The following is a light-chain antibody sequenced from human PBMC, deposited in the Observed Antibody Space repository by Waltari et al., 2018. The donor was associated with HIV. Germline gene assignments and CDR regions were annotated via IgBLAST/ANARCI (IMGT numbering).Light chain of an antibody. CDR1: SSNIGAGSD. J-gene: IGLJ3*02. CDR3: AAWDDVLSARV. V-gene: IGLV1-40*01. CDR2: DNN. Sequence: QSVLTQPPSVSGAPGQRVTISCTGSSSNIGAGSDVPWYQQLPGTAPKLLIYDNNNRPSGVPDRFSGSKSGTSASLAISGLRSEDEGDYYCAAWDDVLSARVFGGGTKLTVL.